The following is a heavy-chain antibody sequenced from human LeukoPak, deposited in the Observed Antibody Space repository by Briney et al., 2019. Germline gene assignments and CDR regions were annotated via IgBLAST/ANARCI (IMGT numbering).Heavy chain of an antibody. V-gene: IGHV4-34*01. CDR3: ARGGDSSGYYGVRSFDY. CDR2: INHSGST. Sequence: SETLSLTCAVYGGSFSGYYWSWIRQPPGKGLEWIGEINHSGSTNYNPSLKSRVTMSVDTSKNQFSLKLSSVTAADTAVYYCARGGDSSGYYGVRSFDYWGQGTLVTVSS. CDR1: GGSFSGYY. J-gene: IGHJ4*02. D-gene: IGHD3-22*01.